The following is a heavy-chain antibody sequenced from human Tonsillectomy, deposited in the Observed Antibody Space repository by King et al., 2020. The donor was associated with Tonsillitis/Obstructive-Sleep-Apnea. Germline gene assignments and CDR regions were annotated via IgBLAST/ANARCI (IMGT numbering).Heavy chain of an antibody. V-gene: IGHV4-31*03. CDR1: GGSISSGGYY. CDR3: ARTSIEDRPYYYYYMDV. Sequence: VPLQESGPGLVKPSQTLSLTCTVSGGSISSGGYYWRWIRQHPGKGLEWIGYIYYSGSTYYNPSLKSRVTISVDTSKNQFSLKLSSVTAADTAVYYCARTSIEDRPYYYYYMDVWGKGTTVTVSS. J-gene: IGHJ6*03. D-gene: IGHD6-6*01. CDR2: IYYSGST.